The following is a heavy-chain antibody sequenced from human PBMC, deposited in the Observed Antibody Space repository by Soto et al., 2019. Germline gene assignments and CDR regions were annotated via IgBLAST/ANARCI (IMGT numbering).Heavy chain of an antibody. CDR2: ISAYNGNT. CDR1: GYTFTSYG. CDR3: ARMYSSSSDNWFDP. J-gene: IGHJ5*02. V-gene: IGHV1-18*01. Sequence: ASVKVSCKASGYTFTSYGISWVRQAPGQVLEWMGWISAYNGNTNYAQKLQGRVTMTTDTSTSTAYMELRSLRSDDTAVYYCARMYSSSSDNWFDPWGQGTLVTVSS. D-gene: IGHD6-13*01.